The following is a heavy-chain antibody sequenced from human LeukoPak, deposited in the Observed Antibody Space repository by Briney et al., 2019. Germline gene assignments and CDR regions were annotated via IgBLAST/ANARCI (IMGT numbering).Heavy chain of an antibody. CDR1: GGTFSSYA. CDR2: IIPILGTA. CDR3: ARGVSGNYYDSSGYDY. D-gene: IGHD3-22*01. J-gene: IGHJ4*02. V-gene: IGHV1-69*01. Sequence: SVKVSCKASGGTFSSYAISWVRQAPGQGLEWMGGIIPILGTANYAQKFQGRVTITADESTSTAYMELSSLRSEDTAVYYCARGVSGNYYDSSGYDYWGQGTLVTVSS.